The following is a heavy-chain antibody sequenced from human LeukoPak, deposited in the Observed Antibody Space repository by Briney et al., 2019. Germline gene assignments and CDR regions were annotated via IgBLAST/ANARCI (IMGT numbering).Heavy chain of an antibody. CDR1: GFTFSSYA. V-gene: IGHV3-23*01. D-gene: IGHD3-3*01. Sequence: GGSLRLSCAASGFTFSSYAMSWVRQAPGKGLEWVSAISGSGGSTYYADSVKGRFTISRENSKNTLYLQMNSLRAEDTAVYYCAKDLEYYDFWSGYQNYFDYWGQGTLVTVSS. J-gene: IGHJ4*02. CDR2: ISGSGGST. CDR3: AKDLEYYDFWSGYQNYFDY.